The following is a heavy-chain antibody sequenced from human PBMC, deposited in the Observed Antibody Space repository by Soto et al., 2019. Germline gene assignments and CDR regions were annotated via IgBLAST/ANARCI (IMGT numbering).Heavy chain of an antibody. V-gene: IGHV3-74*01. CDR2: LDSDGSTR. Sequence: EVQLVESGGGLVQPGGSLRLSCAASGFTFSSYWMHWVRQAPGKGLVWVSRLDSDGSTRGYADSVRGRFIISRDNAKNTLFLQMNSLRAEDTAVYYCARAMGGDFVLHDWGQGTLVTVSS. CDR1: GFTFSSYW. CDR3: ARAMGGDFVLHD. D-gene: IGHD4-17*01. J-gene: IGHJ4*02.